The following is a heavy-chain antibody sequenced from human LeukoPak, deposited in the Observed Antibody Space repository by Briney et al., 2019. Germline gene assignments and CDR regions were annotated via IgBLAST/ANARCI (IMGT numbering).Heavy chain of an antibody. CDR2: ISYDGSNK. CDR3: AKELYDFSYYYYGMDV. V-gene: IGHV3-30*18. D-gene: IGHD3-3*01. CDR1: GFTFSSYD. J-gene: IGHJ6*02. Sequence: GGSLRLSCAASGFTFSSYDMHWVRQATGKGLEWVAVISYDGSNKYYADSVKGRFTISRDNSKNTLYLQMNSLRAEDTAVYYCAKELYDFSYYYYGMDVWGQGTTVTVSS.